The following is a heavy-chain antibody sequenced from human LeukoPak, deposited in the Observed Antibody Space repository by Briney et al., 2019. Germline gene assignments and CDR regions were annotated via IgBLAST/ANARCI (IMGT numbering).Heavy chain of an antibody. CDR1: GYTFTGYY. CDR3: ARASSSWTAYYFDY. CDR2: INPNSGGT. V-gene: IGHV1-2*02. Sequence: ASLKVSCKASGYTFTGYYIHWVRQAPGQGLEWMGWINPNSGGTNYAQKFQGRVTMTRDTSISTAYIELSRLRSDDTAVYYCARASSSWTAYYFDYWGQGTLVTVSS. D-gene: IGHD6-13*01. J-gene: IGHJ4*02.